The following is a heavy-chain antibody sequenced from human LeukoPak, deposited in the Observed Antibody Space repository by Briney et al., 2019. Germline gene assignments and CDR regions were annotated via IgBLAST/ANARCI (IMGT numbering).Heavy chain of an antibody. CDR1: GFTFSSYS. Sequence: GGSLRLSCAASGFTFSSYSMNWVRQAPGKGLEWVSYISSSSSTIYYADSVKGRFTISRDNAKNSLYLQMNSLRAEDTAAYYCARVTLGDAFDIWGQGTMVTVSS. V-gene: IGHV3-48*01. D-gene: IGHD4-23*01. CDR2: ISSSSSTI. J-gene: IGHJ3*02. CDR3: ARVTLGDAFDI.